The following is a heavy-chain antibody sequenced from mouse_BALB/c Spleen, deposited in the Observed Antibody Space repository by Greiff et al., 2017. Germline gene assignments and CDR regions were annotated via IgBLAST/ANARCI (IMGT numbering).Heavy chain of an antibody. CDR2: ISSGGSYT. CDR1: GFTFSSYA. Sequence: EVKLQESGGGLVKPGGSLKLSCAASGFTFSSYAMSWVRQSPEKRLEWVAEISSGGSYTYYPDTVTGRFTISRDNAKNTLYLEMSSLTSEDTAMYYCARDGYYEAYDMDYWGQGTSVTVSS. CDR3: ARDGYYEAYDMDY. V-gene: IGHV5-9-4*01. D-gene: IGHD2-3*01. J-gene: IGHJ4*01.